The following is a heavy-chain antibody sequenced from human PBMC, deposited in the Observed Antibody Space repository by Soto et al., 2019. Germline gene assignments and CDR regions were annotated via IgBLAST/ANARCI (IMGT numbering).Heavy chain of an antibody. V-gene: IGHV3-9*01. J-gene: IGHJ5*02. D-gene: IGHD1-26*01. Sequence: EVQLVESGGGLAQPGWSRRLSCAASGFNFDDHAMHWVRQTPGKGLEWVSGISWNSVTINYADSIKGRFTISRDNAKRTLYLQMNNLRPADTAMYFCVRSSGSQPRAGWFDPWGQGTLVT. CDR1: GFNFDDHA. CDR3: VRSSGSQPRAGWFDP. CDR2: ISWNSVTI.